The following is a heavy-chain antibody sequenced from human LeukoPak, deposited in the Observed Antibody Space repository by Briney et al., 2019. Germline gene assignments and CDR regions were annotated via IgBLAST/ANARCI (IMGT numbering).Heavy chain of an antibody. V-gene: IGHV1-69*04. Sequence: SVKVSCKASGGTFSSYAISWVRQAPGQGLEWMGRIIPILGIANYAQRFQGRVTITADKSTSTAYMELSSLRSEDTAVYYCARDNGEQQLDYWGQGTLVTVSS. J-gene: IGHJ4*02. CDR2: IIPILGIA. CDR1: GGTFSSYA. CDR3: ARDNGEQQLDY. D-gene: IGHD6-13*01.